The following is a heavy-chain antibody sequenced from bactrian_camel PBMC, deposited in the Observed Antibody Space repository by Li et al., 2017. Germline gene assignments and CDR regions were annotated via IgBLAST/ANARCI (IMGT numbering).Heavy chain of an antibody. Sequence: HVQLVESGGGLVQPGGSLRLSCVASGHTYSSYCMGWFRQAPGKEREGVAVIGSDEKGAYRDAVKGRFTISLDNAKNTLYLQMNSLRPEDTAMYYCAASLGKTYCSAAYFLSRLRPNFGIWGQGTQVTVS. CDR2: IGSDEKG. D-gene: IGHD2*01. J-gene: IGHJ4*01. CDR3: AASLGKTYCSAAYFLSRLRPNFGI. V-gene: IGHV3S55*01. CDR1: GHTYSSYC.